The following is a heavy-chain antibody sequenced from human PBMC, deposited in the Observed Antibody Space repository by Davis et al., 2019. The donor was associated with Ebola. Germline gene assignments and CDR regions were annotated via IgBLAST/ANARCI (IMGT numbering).Heavy chain of an antibody. J-gene: IGHJ6*03. Sequence: GESLKFSCAASGFAFRNYWITWVRQAPGKGLEWVANLKQDGSEKNYVDSVKGRFSISSDNAKNSLYLQMNSLRVEDTAVYYCAKGGSITMVRGVHMDVWGKGTTVTVSS. CDR2: LKQDGSEK. CDR3: AKGGSITMVRGVHMDV. V-gene: IGHV3-7*03. D-gene: IGHD3-10*01. CDR1: GFAFRNYW.